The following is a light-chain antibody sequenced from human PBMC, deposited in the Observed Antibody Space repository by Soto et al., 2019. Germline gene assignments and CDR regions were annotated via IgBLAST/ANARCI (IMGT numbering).Light chain of an antibody. Sequence: EIVLTQSPGTLSLSPGERATLSCRASHSVSSSYLAWYQQKPGQAPRLLIYGASSRATGIPDRFRGSGSGTDLTLSISRLEPEDFAVYYCQQYGGSPPITFGQGTRLEIK. V-gene: IGKV3-20*01. CDR2: GAS. CDR1: HSVSSSY. J-gene: IGKJ5*01. CDR3: QQYGGSPPIT.